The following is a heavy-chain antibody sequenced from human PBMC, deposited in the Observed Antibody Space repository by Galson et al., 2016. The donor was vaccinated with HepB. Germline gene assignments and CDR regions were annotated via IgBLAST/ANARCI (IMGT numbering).Heavy chain of an antibody. CDR3: ARAFSRGSGFDY. J-gene: IGHJ4*02. D-gene: IGHD3-16*01. CDR1: GFTFSDYY. Sequence: SLRLSCAASGFTFSDYYMSWIRKGPGKGLEWVSYISSSGSYTNFADSVKGRFTISRDNPKNSLYLQMNTLRAEDTAVYYCARAFSRGSGFDYWGQGTLVTVSS. CDR2: ISSSGSYT. V-gene: IGHV3-11*06.